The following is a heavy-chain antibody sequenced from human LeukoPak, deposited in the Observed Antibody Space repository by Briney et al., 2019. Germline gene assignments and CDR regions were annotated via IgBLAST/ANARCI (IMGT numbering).Heavy chain of an antibody. CDR3: AKDRGDYYYMDV. J-gene: IGHJ6*03. CDR2: IRYDGSNK. V-gene: IGHV3-30*02. D-gene: IGHD1-26*01. CDR1: GFTFSSYG. Sequence: PGGSLRLSCVASGFTFSSYGMHWVRQAPGKGLEWVAFIRYDGSNKFYTDSVKGRFTISRDSPKNTVFLQMNSLRGEDTAVYYCAKDRGDYYYMDVWGKGTTVTVSS.